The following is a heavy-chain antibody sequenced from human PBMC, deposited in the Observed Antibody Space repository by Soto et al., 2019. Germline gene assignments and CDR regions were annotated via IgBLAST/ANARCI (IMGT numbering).Heavy chain of an antibody. Sequence: GASVKVSCKVSGYTLTELSMHWVRQAPGKGLEWMGGFDPEDGETIYAQKFQGRVTMTEDTSTDTAYMELSSLRSEDTAVYYCATSSHHSYYFDYWGQGTLVTVSS. CDR3: ATSSHHSYYFDY. CDR2: FDPEDGET. J-gene: IGHJ4*02. V-gene: IGHV1-24*01. CDR1: GYTLTELS.